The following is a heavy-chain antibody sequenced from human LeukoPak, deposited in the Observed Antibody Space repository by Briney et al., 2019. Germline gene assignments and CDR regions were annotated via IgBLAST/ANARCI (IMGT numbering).Heavy chain of an antibody. D-gene: IGHD1-26*01. CDR3: TTDGVGVEGATYDN. V-gene: IGHV3-15*01. J-gene: IGHJ4*02. CDR2: IKAKAHGGTI. CDR1: GFTFINAW. Sequence: GGSLRLSCAASGFTFINAWMAWVRRAPGKGLEWVGRIKAKAHGGTIEYAAPVKGRFTISRDDSKNTLYLQMNSLKTEDTAVYYCTTDGVGVEGATYDNWGQGTLVSVSS.